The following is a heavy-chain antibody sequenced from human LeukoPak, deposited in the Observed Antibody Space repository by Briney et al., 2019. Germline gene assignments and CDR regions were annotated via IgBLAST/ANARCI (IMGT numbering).Heavy chain of an antibody. Sequence: PSETLSLTCTVSSGSISSSGYYWGWIRQPPGKGLEWIGSIYYSGSTSYNPSLKSRVTISVDTSKNQFSLKLSSVTAADTAVYYCTRDRGGGSQDYWGQGTLVTVSS. J-gene: IGHJ4*02. D-gene: IGHD1-26*01. CDR3: TRDRGGGSQDY. CDR1: SGSISSSGYY. CDR2: IYYSGST. V-gene: IGHV4-39*07.